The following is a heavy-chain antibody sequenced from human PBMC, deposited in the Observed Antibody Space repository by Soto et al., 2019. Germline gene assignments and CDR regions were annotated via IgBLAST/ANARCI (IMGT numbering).Heavy chain of an antibody. CDR2: LLRSGSST. V-gene: IGHV3-23*01. J-gene: IGHJ5*02. Sequence: GGSLRLSCAASGFAFRSYAMSWARQAPGKGLEWVSSLLRSGSSTYYADSVKGRFTISSDISANSLYLQMDSLRAEDTAVYYCAKDAVSGDGVWLLDSWGQGTVVTVSS. CDR1: GFAFRSYA. CDR3: AKDAVSGDGVWLLDS. D-gene: IGHD4-17*01.